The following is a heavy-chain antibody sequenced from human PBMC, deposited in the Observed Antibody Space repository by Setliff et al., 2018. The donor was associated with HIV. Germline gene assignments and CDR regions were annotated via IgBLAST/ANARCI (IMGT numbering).Heavy chain of an antibody. CDR3: AREMDDYSSGWDYNGGNAFDI. D-gene: IGHD6-19*01. V-gene: IGHV3-20*01. J-gene: IGHJ3*02. CDR2: IKWYGGST. Sequence: GGTLRLSCAASGFTFDNYGLCWVRHVPGKGLEWVWGIKWYGGSTGYGDSMKGRFTISRDNAKKSLYMQMNMLRAEDTALYHCAREMDDYSSGWDYNGGNAFDIWGKGTMVTVSS. CDR1: GFTFDNYG.